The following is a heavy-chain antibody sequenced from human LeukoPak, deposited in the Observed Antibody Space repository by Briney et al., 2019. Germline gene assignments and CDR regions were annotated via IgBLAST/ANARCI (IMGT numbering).Heavy chain of an antibody. D-gene: IGHD4-17*01. CDR2: MYHSGSS. CDR3: AKVGAYGDYARHDY. Sequence: SETLSLTCDVSGYSISSGYHWAWIRQPPGKGLEWIGSMYHSGSSYYNPSLKSRITISVDTSKNQFSLKSSSVTAADTAVYYCAKVGAYGDYARHDYWGQGTLVTVSS. CDR1: GYSISSGYH. V-gene: IGHV4-38-2*01. J-gene: IGHJ4*02.